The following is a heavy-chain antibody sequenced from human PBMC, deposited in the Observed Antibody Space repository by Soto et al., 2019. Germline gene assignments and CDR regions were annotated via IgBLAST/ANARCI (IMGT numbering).Heavy chain of an antibody. J-gene: IGHJ1*01. Sequence: SETLSLTCAVSGGSLSSSNWWSWVRQPPGQTLEWLGELFYSGSTKYNPSLSSRVTISADQSNNVFSLRLTSVTAADTAMSYCVHHGGAPYHHDVWGQGVLVTVYS. V-gene: IGHV4-4*02. CDR2: LFYSGST. CDR1: GGSLSSSNW. D-gene: IGHD2-2*01. CDR3: VHHGGAPYHHDV.